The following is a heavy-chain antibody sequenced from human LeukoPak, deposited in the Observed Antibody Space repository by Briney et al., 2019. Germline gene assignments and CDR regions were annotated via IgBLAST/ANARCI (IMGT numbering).Heavy chain of an antibody. CDR2: ISSSGSII. CDR1: GFTFSSYE. CDR3: ARDFDY. Sequence: PGGSLRLSCAASGFTFSSYEMNWVRQAPGKGLEWVSYISSSGSIIYCADSVKGRFTISRDNAKNSLFLQMNSLRAEDTAVYYCARDFDYWGQGTLVTVSS. V-gene: IGHV3-48*03. J-gene: IGHJ4*02.